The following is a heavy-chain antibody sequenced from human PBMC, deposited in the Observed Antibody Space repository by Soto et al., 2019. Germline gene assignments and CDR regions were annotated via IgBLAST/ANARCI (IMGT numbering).Heavy chain of an antibody. V-gene: IGHV3-30-3*01. CDR3: ARDEAAHTYYGMDV. J-gene: IGHJ6*02. CDR2: ISYDGSNK. CDR1: GFTFSSYA. D-gene: IGHD6-13*01. Sequence: GGSLRLSCAASGFTFSSYAMHWVRQAPGKGLEWVAVISYDGSNKYYADSVKGRFTTSRDNSKNTLYLQMNSLRAEDTAVYYCARDEAAHTYYGMDVWGQGTTVTVSS.